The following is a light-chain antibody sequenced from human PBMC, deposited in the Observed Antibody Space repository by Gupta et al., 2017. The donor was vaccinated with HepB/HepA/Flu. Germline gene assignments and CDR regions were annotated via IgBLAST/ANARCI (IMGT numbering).Light chain of an antibody. J-gene: IGLJ2*01. V-gene: IGLV1-51*02. CDR2: ENN. Sequence: SVLTPPPPLSPSPGQTVTISCTGSSTNLGNNYLSWYQQRPGTAPKLLIDENNKRLSGMPERFSGCKSGTSATMGITRLQTGDQADYYGGTWDSRLSAGLGFGGGTKLTVL. CDR3: GTWDSRLSAGLG. CDR1: STNLGNNY.